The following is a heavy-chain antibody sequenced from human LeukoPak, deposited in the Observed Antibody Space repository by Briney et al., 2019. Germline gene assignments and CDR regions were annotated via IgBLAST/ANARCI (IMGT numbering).Heavy chain of an antibody. Sequence: GRSLRLSCAASGFTFSSYGMHWVRQAPGKGLEWVAVIWYDGSNKYCADSVKGRFTISRDNSKNTLYLQMNSLRAEDTAVYYCARDQIVVVPAAIDYWGQGTLVTVSS. J-gene: IGHJ4*02. V-gene: IGHV3-33*01. D-gene: IGHD2-2*01. CDR2: IWYDGSNK. CDR3: ARDQIVVVPAAIDY. CDR1: GFTFSSYG.